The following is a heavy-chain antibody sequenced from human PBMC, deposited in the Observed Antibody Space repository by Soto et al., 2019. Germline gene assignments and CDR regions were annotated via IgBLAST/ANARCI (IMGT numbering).Heavy chain of an antibody. CDR1: GFTFSDYY. J-gene: IGHJ6*02. D-gene: IGHD3-9*01. CDR2: ISSSGSTI. CDR3: AKEYSDFLTAFYGPLNIYYYYSGMDV. Sequence: PGGSLRLSCAASGFTFSDYYMSWIRQAPGKGLEWVSYISSSGSTIYYADSVKGRFTISRDNAKNSLYLQMNSLRAEDTAVYYCAKEYSDFLTAFYGPLNIYYYYSGMDVWGQGTTVTVSS. V-gene: IGHV3-11*01.